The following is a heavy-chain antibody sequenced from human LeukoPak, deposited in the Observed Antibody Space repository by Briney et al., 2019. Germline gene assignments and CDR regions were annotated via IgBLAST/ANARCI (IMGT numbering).Heavy chain of an antibody. CDR3: ARDLTPHFSGNYYDAFDI. Sequence: GGSLRLSCTASGFSLSNYWMIWVRQAPEKGLEWVANIKKDGSLIYYLDSVKGRFTISRDNAKNSLYLQMNSLRPEDTAVYYCARDLTPHFSGNYYDAFDIWGQGTMVTVSS. CDR1: GFSLSNYW. J-gene: IGHJ3*02. D-gene: IGHD3-22*01. V-gene: IGHV3-7*01. CDR2: IKKDGSLI.